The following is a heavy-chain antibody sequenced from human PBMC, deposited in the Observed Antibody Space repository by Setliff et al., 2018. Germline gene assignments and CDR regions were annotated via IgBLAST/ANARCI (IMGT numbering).Heavy chain of an antibody. J-gene: IGHJ1*01. D-gene: IGHD3-3*01. CDR3: ASGYNFWSGYFVVAESYQY. Sequence: PSETLSLTCTVSGDSINSYPYYWGWIRQPPGKGLEWIGSVYYTGTTSYNPSLKSRLTMSLDTSKNQLSLRLTSVTAADTAIYYCASGYNFWSGYFVVAESYQYWGQGTLVTVSS. CDR2: VYYTGTT. V-gene: IGHV4-39*07. CDR1: GDSINSYPYY.